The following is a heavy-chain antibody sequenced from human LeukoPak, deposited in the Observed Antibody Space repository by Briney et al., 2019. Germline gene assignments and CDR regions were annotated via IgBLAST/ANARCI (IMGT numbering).Heavy chain of an antibody. CDR2: ISSSSSTI. J-gene: IGHJ6*03. D-gene: IGHD5-24*01. CDR3: ARERDGYNYGLVGYYMDV. V-gene: IGHV3-48*04. CDR1: GFTFSSHG. Sequence: GGSLRLSCVASGFTFSSHGMSWVRQAPGEGLEWVSYISSSSSTIYYADSVKGRFTISRDNVKNSLYLQMNSLRAEDTAVYYCARERDGYNYGLVGYYMDVWGKGTTVTVSS.